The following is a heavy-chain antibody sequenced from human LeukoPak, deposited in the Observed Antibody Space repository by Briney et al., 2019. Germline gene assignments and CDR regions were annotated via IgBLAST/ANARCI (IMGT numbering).Heavy chain of an antibody. CDR3: ARGGLNGAFDI. J-gene: IGHJ3*02. CDR2: IYYSGST. CDR1: GGSISSYY. V-gene: IGHV4-59*01. Sequence: PETLSLTCTVSGGSISSYYWSWIRRPPGKGLEWIGYIYYSGSTNYNPSLKSRVTISVDTSKNQFSLKLSSVTAADTAVYYCARGGLNGAFDIWGQGTMVTVSS. D-gene: IGHD2-8*01.